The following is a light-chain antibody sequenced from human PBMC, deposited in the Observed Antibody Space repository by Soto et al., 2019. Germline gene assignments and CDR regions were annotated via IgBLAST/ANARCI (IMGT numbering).Light chain of an antibody. CDR3: AAWDDSLSVV. J-gene: IGLJ7*01. Sequence: QSVLTQPPSASATPGQRVTISCSGSSSNIRSNYVYWYQQLPGTAPKLLIYRNNQRPSGVPDRFSGSKSGTSASLAISGLRSEDEADYYCAAWDDSLSVVFGGGTQLTVL. V-gene: IGLV1-47*01. CDR1: SSNIRSNY. CDR2: RNN.